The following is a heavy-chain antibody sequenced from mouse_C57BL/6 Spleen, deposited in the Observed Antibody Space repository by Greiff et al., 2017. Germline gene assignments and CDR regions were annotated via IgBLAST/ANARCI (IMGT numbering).Heavy chain of an antibody. D-gene: IGHD2-1*01. J-gene: IGHJ2*01. CDR2: IWSGGST. V-gene: IGHV2-5*01. CDR3: AKGGNYVPFDY. Sequence: VQLQQSGPGLVQPSPSLSITCTASGSSLTSYGVHWVRQSPGKGLEWLGVIWSGGSTDYNAAFMSRLSITKDNSKSQVFFKMNRLQADDTAIYYCAKGGNYVPFDYWGQGTTLTVSS. CDR1: GSSLTSYG.